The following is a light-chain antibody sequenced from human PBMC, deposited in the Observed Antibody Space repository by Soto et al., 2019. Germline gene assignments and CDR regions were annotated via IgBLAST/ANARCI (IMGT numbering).Light chain of an antibody. V-gene: IGLV1-40*01. J-gene: IGLJ3*02. CDR1: SSNIGAGYD. CDR2: GNN. CDR3: QSYDSSLSVVV. Sequence: QSVLTQPPSVSGAPGQRVTISCTGSSSNIGAGYDVCWYQQLPGTAPKLLIYGNNNRPSGVPDRFSGSKSGTSASLAITGLQTEDEADYHCQSYDSSLSVVVFGGGTKLTVL.